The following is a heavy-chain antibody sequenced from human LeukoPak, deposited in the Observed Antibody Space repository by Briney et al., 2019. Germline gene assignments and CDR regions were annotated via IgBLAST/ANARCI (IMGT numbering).Heavy chain of an antibody. CDR3: ARDPDSYIVGATGYYFDY. D-gene: IGHD1-26*01. CDR2: INPNSGGT. CDR1: GYTFTGYY. J-gene: IGHJ4*02. V-gene: IGHV1-2*02. Sequence: GASVKVSCKASGYTFTGYYMHWVRQAPGQGLEWMGWINPNSGGTNYAQKFQGRVTMTRDTSISTAYMELSRLRSDDTAVYNCARDPDSYIVGATGYYFDYWGQGTLVTVSS.